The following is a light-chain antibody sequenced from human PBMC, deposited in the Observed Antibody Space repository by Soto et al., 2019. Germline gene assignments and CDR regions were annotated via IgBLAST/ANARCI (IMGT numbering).Light chain of an antibody. CDR2: GAS. Sequence: EVGLTQSLGTLSLSPGERATLSCRASQSVSSSYLAWYQQKPGQAPRLLIYGASSRATGIPDRFSGSGSGTDFTLTIIRLEPEDFAVYYCQRYNNWPLTFGGGTKVDI. CDR3: QRYNNWPLT. J-gene: IGKJ4*01. V-gene: IGKV3-20*01. CDR1: QSVSSSY.